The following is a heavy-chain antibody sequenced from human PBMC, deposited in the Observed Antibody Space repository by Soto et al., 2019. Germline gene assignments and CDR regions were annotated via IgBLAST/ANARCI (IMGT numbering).Heavy chain of an antibody. Sequence: PGGSLRLSCAASGFTFSSYSMNWVRQAPGKGLEWVSSISSSSSYIYYADSVKGRFTISRDNSKNTLYLLMNSLRAEDTALYYCAKQRADYGSGADTFYFDSWGQGALVTVSS. CDR1: GFTFSSYS. V-gene: IGHV3-21*04. J-gene: IGHJ4*02. CDR3: AKQRADYGSGADTFYFDS. CDR2: ISSSSSYI. D-gene: IGHD3-10*01.